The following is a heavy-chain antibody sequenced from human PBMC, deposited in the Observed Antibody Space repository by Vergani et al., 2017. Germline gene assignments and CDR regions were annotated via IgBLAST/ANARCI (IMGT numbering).Heavy chain of an antibody. CDR2: ISSSSSYI. D-gene: IGHD4-23*01. CDR1: GFTFSSYS. CDR3: AKDSDGGNSGGDY. J-gene: IGHJ4*02. Sequence: EVQLVESGGGLVKPGGSLRLSCAASGFTFSSYSMNWVRQAPGKGLEWVSSISSSSSYIYYADSVKGRFTISRDNAKNTLYLQMNSLRAEDTAVYYCAKDSDGGNSGGDYWGQGTLVTVSS. V-gene: IGHV3-21*04.